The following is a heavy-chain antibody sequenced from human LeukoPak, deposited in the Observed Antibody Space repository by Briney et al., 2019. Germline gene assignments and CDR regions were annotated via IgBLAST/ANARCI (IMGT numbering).Heavy chain of an antibody. CDR1: GFIFDDYG. CDR2: STWNSGSL. CDR3: AKDKDKGGYHFTLDS. V-gene: IGHV3-9*01. Sequence: GGSLRLSCVASGFIFDDYGMHWVRQSPVRGLEWVSASTWNSGSLDYSDSVKVRFTISRDNVKNSLYLEMNSMTTEDSALYFCAKDKDKGGYHFTLDSWGPGTLVTVSA. D-gene: IGHD3-22*01. J-gene: IGHJ4*02.